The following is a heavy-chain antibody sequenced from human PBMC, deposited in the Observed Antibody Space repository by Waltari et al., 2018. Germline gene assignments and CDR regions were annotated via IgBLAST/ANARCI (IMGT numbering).Heavy chain of an antibody. CDR3: ARDRGRGLFLDS. Sequence: QVQLQESGPGLVKPSGTLSVTCAASGDAISGNYWWSWVRQSPGKGLEWIGQIHGMGRSNYNPSLESRVSVSIDTSKNHFSLKMTSATAADTAVYYCARDRGRGLFLDSWGQGTLVTVSP. D-gene: IGHD2-15*01. CDR1: GDAISGNYW. J-gene: IGHJ4*02. V-gene: IGHV4-4*02. CDR2: IHGMGRS.